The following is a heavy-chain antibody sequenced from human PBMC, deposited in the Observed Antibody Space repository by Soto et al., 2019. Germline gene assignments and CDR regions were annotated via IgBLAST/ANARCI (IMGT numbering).Heavy chain of an antibody. Sequence: QITLKESGPTLVKPTQTLTLTCTFSGFSLATSGVGVGWIRQPPGKALECLALIYWDDDKRYSPSLKSRLTITKDTSKNRVVLTMTNMDPVDTATYYCAHRLCDSSCYWDFGYFDYWGLGTLVTVSS. D-gene: IGHD2-15*01. J-gene: IGHJ4*02. V-gene: IGHV2-5*02. CDR2: IYWDDDK. CDR1: GFSLATSGVG. CDR3: AHRLCDSSCYWDFGYFDY.